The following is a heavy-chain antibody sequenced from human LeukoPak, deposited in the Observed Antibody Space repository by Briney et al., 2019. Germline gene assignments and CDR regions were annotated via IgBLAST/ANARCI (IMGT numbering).Heavy chain of an antibody. CDR3: ARDRYGSSYRFDP. D-gene: IGHD6-13*01. CDR1: GGSVSRGSYY. J-gene: IGHJ5*02. CDR2: IYSSGST. Sequence: SQTLSLTCTVSGGSVSRGSYYWSWIRQPAGKGLEWIERIYSSGSTNYNPSLKSRVTISVDTSKNQFSLKLSSVTAADTAVYYCARDRYGSSYRFDPWGQGTLVTVSS. V-gene: IGHV4-61*02.